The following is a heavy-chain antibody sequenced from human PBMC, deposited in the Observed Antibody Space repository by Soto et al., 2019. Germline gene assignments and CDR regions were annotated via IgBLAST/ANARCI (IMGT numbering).Heavy chain of an antibody. D-gene: IGHD3-3*01. CDR3: ATGVIWIGYFTVDS. CDR1: GGSFGNSA. CDR2: FIPVYRTL. V-gene: IGHV1-69*01. J-gene: IGHJ4*02. Sequence: QVQLVQSGAEVKKPGSSVKVSCKASGGSFGNSAINWVRQTPGQGLEWLGGFIPVYRTLNYAQKFQGRVTITADESMGTAYMTLSSLASDDTAFYYCATGVIWIGYFTVDSWGQGTRVTVSS.